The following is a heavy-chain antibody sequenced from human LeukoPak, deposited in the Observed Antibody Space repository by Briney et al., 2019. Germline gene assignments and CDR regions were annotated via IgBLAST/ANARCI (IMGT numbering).Heavy chain of an antibody. D-gene: IGHD2-2*02. V-gene: IGHV4-59*01. J-gene: IGHJ4*02. CDR2: IYYSVST. CDR1: GGSISSYY. Sequence: SETLSLTCTVSGGSISSYYWSWVRQPPGKGLEWIGYIYYSVSTTYNPSLKSRVTMSVDTSKNQFSLKLSSVTAADTAVYYCARIYTNIWGLDYWGQGTLVTVSS. CDR3: ARIYTNIWGLDY.